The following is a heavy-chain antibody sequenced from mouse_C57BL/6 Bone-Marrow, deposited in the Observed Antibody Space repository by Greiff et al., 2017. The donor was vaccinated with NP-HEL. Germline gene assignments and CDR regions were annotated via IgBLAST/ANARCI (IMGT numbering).Heavy chain of an antibody. CDR1: GYSITSGYY. V-gene: IGHV3-6*01. Sequence: EVKLMESGPGLVKPSQSLSLTCSVTGYSITSGYYWNWIRQFPGNKLEWMGYISYDGSNNYNPSLKNRISITRDTSKNQFFLKLNSVTTEDTATYYCARATGKTFDYWGQGTTLTVSS. CDR2: ISYDGSN. J-gene: IGHJ2*01. CDR3: ARATGKTFDY. D-gene: IGHD4-1*02.